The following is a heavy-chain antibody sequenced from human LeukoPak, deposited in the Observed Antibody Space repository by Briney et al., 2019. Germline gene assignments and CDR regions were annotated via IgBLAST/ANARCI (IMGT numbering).Heavy chain of an antibody. J-gene: IGHJ4*02. CDR2: INSDGSST. Sequence: GGSLRLSYAASGFTFSSYWMHWVRQAPGKGLVWVSRINSDGSSTSYADSVKGRFTISRDNAKNTLYLQMNSLRAEDTAVYYCAKFQSRGYYFDYWGQGTLVTVSS. D-gene: IGHD2-21*01. CDR1: GFTFSSYW. CDR3: AKFQSRGYYFDY. V-gene: IGHV3-74*01.